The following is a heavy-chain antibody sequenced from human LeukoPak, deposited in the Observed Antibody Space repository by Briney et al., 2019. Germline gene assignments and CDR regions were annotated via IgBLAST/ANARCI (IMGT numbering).Heavy chain of an antibody. Sequence: SETLSLTCTVSGGSISSSNYYWGWIRQPPGKGLEWIGSIYYSGSTYYNPSLKSRVTISVDTSKSQFSLKLSSVTAADTAVYYCSHDSTGYRDYWGQGTLVTVSS. CDR1: GGSISSSNYY. CDR2: IYYSGST. D-gene: IGHD3-22*01. CDR3: SHDSTGYRDY. J-gene: IGHJ4*02. V-gene: IGHV4-39*01.